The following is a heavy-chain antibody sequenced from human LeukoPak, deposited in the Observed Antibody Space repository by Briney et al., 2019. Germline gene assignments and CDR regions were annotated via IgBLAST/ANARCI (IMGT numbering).Heavy chain of an antibody. J-gene: IGHJ5*02. CDR2: ISVSGDST. CDR3: ARGKYCSSTSCYFMDYWFDP. V-gene: IGHV3-23*01. Sequence: GGSLRLSCAASGFTFASYVMSWVRQAPGKGLEWVSTISVSGDSTYYTDSVKGRFTISRDNSKNTLYLPMNSLRAEDTAVYFCARGKYCSSTSCYFMDYWFDPWGQGTLVTVSS. CDR1: GFTFASYV. D-gene: IGHD2-2*01.